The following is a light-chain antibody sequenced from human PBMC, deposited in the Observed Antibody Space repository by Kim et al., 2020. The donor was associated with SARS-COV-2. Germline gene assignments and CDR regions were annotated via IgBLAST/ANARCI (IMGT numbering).Light chain of an antibody. J-gene: IGLJ3*02. CDR1: SLRSYH. Sequence: ARGQTVRITCHGDSLRSYHASWYQQKSGPAPVLIMSGKNNRPSGIPDRFSGSSSRNTASLTITVAQAEDEADYYCDSRDSSSDHVLFGGGTQLTVL. CDR2: GKN. V-gene: IGLV3-19*01. CDR3: DSRDSSSDHVL.